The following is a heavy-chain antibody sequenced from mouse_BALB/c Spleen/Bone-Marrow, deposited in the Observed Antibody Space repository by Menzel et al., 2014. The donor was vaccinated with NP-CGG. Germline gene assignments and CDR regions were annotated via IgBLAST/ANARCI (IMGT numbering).Heavy chain of an antibody. J-gene: IGHJ2*01. CDR3: ARGSSYFDY. CDR2: ISDGGSYT. V-gene: IGHV5-4*02. D-gene: IGHD1-1*01. Sequence: EGKLVVSGGGLVKPGGSLKLSCAASGFTFSDYYMYWVRQTPEKRLEWVATISDGGSYTYYPDSVKGRFTISRDNAKNNLYLQMSSLKSEDTAMYYCARGSSYFDYWGQGTTLTVSS. CDR1: GFTFSDYY.